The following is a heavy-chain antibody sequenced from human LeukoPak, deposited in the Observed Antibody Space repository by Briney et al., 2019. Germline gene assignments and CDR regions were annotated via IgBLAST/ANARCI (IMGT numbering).Heavy chain of an antibody. D-gene: IGHD6-13*01. Sequence: ASVKVSCKASGYTFTSYYTHWVRQAPGQGLEWMGIINPSGGSTSYAQKFQGRVTMTRDTSTSTLYMELSSLRSEDTAVYYCARDKTDSSTYSWFDPWGQGTLVTVSS. CDR2: INPSGGST. J-gene: IGHJ5*02. CDR1: GYTFTSYY. CDR3: ARDKTDSSTYSWFDP. V-gene: IGHV1-46*01.